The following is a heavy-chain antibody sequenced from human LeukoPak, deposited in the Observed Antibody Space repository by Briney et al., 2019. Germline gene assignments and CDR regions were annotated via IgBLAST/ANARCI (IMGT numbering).Heavy chain of an antibody. CDR2: IYYSGST. J-gene: IGHJ4*02. Sequence: PSETLSLTCTVSGGSISSSSYYWGWIRQPPGKGLEWIGSIYYSGSTYCNPSLKSRVTISVDTSNNQFSLKLSSVTAADTAVYYCARGDYDSSGYYLDYWGQGTLVTVSS. V-gene: IGHV4-39*07. CDR3: ARGDYDSSGYYLDY. CDR1: GGSISSSSYY. D-gene: IGHD3-22*01.